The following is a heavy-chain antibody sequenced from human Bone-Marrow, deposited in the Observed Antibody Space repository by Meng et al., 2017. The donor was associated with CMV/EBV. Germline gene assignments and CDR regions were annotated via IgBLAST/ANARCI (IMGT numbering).Heavy chain of an antibody. V-gene: IGHV3-11*01. CDR2: ISSSGSTI. D-gene: IGHD1-26*01. J-gene: IGHJ4*02. CDR3: ARGVGATYFDY. CDR1: GFTFSAYS. Sequence: LSLPAFGFTFSAYSMSWIRQAPGKGLEWVSYISSSGSTIYYADSVKGRFTISRDNAKNSLYLQMNSLRAEDTAVYYCARGVGATYFDYWGQGTLVTVSS.